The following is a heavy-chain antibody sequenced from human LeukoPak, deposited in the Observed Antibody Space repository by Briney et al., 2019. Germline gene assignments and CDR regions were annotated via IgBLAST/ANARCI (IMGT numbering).Heavy chain of an antibody. CDR3: ARDGGIYSGSYWVDY. J-gene: IGHJ4*02. CDR2: ISYDGSNK. D-gene: IGHD1-26*01. V-gene: IGHV3-30-3*01. Sequence: QPGRSLRLSCAASGFTSSSYAMHWVRQAPGKGLEWVAVISYDGSNKYYADSVKGRFTISRDNAKNSLYLQMNSLRAEDTAVYYCARDGGIYSGSYWVDYWGQGTLVTVSP. CDR1: GFTSSSYA.